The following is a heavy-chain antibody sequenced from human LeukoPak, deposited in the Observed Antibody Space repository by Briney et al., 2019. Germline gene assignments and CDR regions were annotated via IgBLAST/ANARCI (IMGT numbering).Heavy chain of an antibody. CDR3: ARRAGAYSHPYDY. J-gene: IGHJ4*02. CDR1: GFALSSYA. D-gene: IGHD4/OR15-4a*01. CDR2: ISSSSSTI. Sequence: GGSLRLSCAASGFALSSYAMNWVRQAPGKGLEWVSYISSSSSTIYYADSVKGRFTISRDNSKNTLYLQMSSLRAEDTAVYYCARRAGAYSHPYDYWGQGTLVTVSS. V-gene: IGHV3-48*01.